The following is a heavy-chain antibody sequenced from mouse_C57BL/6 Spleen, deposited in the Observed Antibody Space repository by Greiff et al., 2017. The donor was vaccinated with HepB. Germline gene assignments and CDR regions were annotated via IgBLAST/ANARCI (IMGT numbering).Heavy chain of an antibody. Sequence: EVKLQQSGPELVKPGASVKISCKASGYSFTDYNMNWVKQSNGKSLEWIGVINPNYGTTSYNQKFKDKATLTVDQSASTAYMQINSLTSEDSAVYYCARRHYDEDYDAMDYWGQGTSVTVSS. J-gene: IGHJ4*01. V-gene: IGHV1-39*01. D-gene: IGHD2-4*01. CDR3: ARRHYDEDYDAMDY. CDR2: INPNYGTT. CDR1: GYSFTDYN.